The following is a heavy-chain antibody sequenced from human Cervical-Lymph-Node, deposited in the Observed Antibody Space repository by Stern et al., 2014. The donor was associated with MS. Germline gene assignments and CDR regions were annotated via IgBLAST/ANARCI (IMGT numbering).Heavy chain of an antibody. CDR1: GFTFSASS. CDR2: IRDKANSYAT. J-gene: IGHJ6*02. CDR3: GYDFWSGYYLGGMDV. D-gene: IGHD3-3*01. V-gene: IGHV3-73*01. Sequence: EDQLVESGGGLVQPGGSLKLSCAASGFTFSASSMHWVRQASGKGLEWVGRIRDKANSYATAYAASVTGRFTISRDDSKNTAYLQMNSLKTEDTAVYYCGYDFWSGYYLGGMDVWGQGTTVTVSS.